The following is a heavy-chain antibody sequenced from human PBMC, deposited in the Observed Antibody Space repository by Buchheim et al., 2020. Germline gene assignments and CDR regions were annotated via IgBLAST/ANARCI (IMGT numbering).Heavy chain of an antibody. J-gene: IGHJ6*02. V-gene: IGHV3-23*04. D-gene: IGHD3-3*01. CDR1: GFTFSSYA. CDR2: ISGSGGST. CDR3: AKGVGNFWSGSLLYYYYYGMDV. Sequence: EVQLVESGGGLVQPGGSLRLSCATSGFTFSSYAMSWVRQAPGKGLEWVSAISGSGGSTYYADSVKGRFTISRDNSKKTLYLQMNSLRAEDTAVYYCAKGVGNFWSGSLLYYYYYGMDVWGQGTT.